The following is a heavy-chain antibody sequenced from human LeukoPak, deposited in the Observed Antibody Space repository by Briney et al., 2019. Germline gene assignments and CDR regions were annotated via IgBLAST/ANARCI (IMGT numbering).Heavy chain of an antibody. CDR1: GGTFSSYA. Sequence: ASVKVSCKASGGTFSSYAISWVRQAPGQGLEWMGWINPNSGGTNYAQKFQGRVTMTRDTSISTAYMELSRLRSDDTAVYYCARLMSTVPWFDPWGQGTLVTVSS. J-gene: IGHJ5*02. D-gene: IGHD4-17*01. CDR3: ARLMSTVPWFDP. CDR2: INPNSGGT. V-gene: IGHV1-2*02.